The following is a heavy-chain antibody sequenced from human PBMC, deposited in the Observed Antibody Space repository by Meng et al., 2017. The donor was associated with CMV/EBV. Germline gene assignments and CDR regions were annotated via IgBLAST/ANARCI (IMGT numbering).Heavy chain of an antibody. D-gene: IGHD4-23*01. CDR2: IRYDGSNK. V-gene: IGHV3-30*02. CDR3: AKEGYGGKSGYLDY. J-gene: IGHJ4*02. Sequence: GESLKISCAASGFTFSSYGMHWVRQAPGKGLEWVAFIRYDGSNKYYADSVKGRFTISRDNSKNTLYLQMNSLRAEDMAVYYCAKEGYGGKSGYLDYWGQGTLVTVSS. CDR1: GFTFSSYG.